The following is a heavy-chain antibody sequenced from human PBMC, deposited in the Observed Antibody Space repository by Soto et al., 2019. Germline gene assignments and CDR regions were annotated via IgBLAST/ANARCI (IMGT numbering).Heavy chain of an antibody. D-gene: IGHD5-12*01. CDR3: AREQGLRPGGGGTEPLDI. J-gene: IGHJ3*02. CDR1: GYSFTSQY. V-gene: IGHV1-46*03. Sequence: QVQLVQSGAEVKKPGASVKISCEASGYSFTSQYVHWVRQAPGQGLEWMGIINPNGGSTTYAQKFQGRVNMTRDTSTSTVYRELSSLTSEDTAVYYCAREQGLRPGGGGTEPLDIWGQGTMVTVAS. CDR2: INPNGGST.